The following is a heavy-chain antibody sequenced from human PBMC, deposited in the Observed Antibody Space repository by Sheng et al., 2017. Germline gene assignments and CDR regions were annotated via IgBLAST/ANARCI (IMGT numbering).Heavy chain of an antibody. CDR1: SGSLRGYY. CDR2: VTHTGST. J-gene: IGHJ4*02. CDR3: ARGPLYSNYLDS. Sequence: QLQQWGAGLLKPSETLSVTCVVDSGSLRGYYWTWIRQPPGKGLEWIGEVTHTGSTNYNPSLKSRVTISVDTPKNQFSLSLQSVTAADSAVYYCARGPLYSNYLDSWGQG. D-gene: IGHD4-4*01. V-gene: IGHV4-34*01.